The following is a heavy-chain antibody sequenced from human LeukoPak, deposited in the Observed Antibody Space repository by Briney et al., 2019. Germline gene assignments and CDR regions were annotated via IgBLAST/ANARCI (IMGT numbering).Heavy chain of an antibody. CDR2: INHSGST. CDR1: GGSFSGYY. CDR3: AKGGPRPVRYHDYFGAVAGPSDY. V-gene: IGHV4-34*01. J-gene: IGHJ4*02. Sequence: PSETLSLTCAVYGGSFSGYYLSWIRQPQGKGLEWIGEINHSGSTNYNPSLKSRVTISVDTSKNQFSLKLSSVTAADTAVYYYAKGGPRPVRYHDYFGAVAGPSDYWSQGTLVTVSS. D-gene: IGHD6-19*01.